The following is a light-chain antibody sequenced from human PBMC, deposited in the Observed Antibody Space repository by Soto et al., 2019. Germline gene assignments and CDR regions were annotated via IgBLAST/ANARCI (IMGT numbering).Light chain of an antibody. CDR2: DVS. CDR1: RNDVGAYKY. Sequence: QSVLTQPRSVSGSPGQSVTISCTGTRNDVGAYKYVSWYQQHPGTAPKLMIYDVSKRPSGVPDRFSGSKSGNTASLTISGLQAEDEADYYCSSYAGTYTFDVVFGGGTKLTVL. J-gene: IGLJ2*01. CDR3: SSYAGTYTFDVV. V-gene: IGLV2-11*01.